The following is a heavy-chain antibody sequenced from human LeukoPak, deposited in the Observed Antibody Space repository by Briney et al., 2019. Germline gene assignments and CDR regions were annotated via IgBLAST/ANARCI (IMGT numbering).Heavy chain of an antibody. CDR1: GYTFTSYG. J-gene: IGHJ5*02. Sequence: ASVKVSYKASGYTFTSYGISWVRQAPGQGLEWMGRISTKTGDSVYAQKLQGRVTMTTDTSTSTAYLELRSLSSDDTAVYYCARTMTTLPTHGELDLWGQGTQVTVSS. CDR3: ARTMTTLPTHGELDL. V-gene: IGHV1-18*01. D-gene: IGHD4-17*01. CDR2: ISTKTGDS.